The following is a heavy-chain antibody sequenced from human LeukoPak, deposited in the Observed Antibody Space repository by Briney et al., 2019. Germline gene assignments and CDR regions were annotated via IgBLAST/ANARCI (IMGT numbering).Heavy chain of an antibody. CDR2: IIPIFGTA. V-gene: IGHV1-69*13. D-gene: IGHD4-11*01. Sequence: GASVKVSCKASGGTLSSYAISWVRQAPGQGLEWMGGIIPIFGTANYAQKFQGRVTITADESTSTDYMELSSLRSEDTAAYYCARTTGGVFDYWGQGTLVTVSS. J-gene: IGHJ4*02. CDR3: ARTTGGVFDY. CDR1: GGTLSSYA.